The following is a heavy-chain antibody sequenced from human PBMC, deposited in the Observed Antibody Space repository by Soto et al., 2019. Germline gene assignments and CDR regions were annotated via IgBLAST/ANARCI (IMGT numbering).Heavy chain of an antibody. CDR3: ARVRSIAGDYYYGSGIQNWFDP. J-gene: IGHJ5*02. D-gene: IGHD3-10*01. Sequence: QVQLVQSGAEVKKPGSSVKVSCKASGGTFSSYAISWVRQAPGQGLEWMGGIIPIFGTANYAQKFQGRVTITADKSTSTAYMELSSLRSEDTAVYYCARVRSIAGDYYYGSGIQNWFDPWGQGTLVTVSS. CDR2: IIPIFGTA. CDR1: GGTFSSYA. V-gene: IGHV1-69*06.